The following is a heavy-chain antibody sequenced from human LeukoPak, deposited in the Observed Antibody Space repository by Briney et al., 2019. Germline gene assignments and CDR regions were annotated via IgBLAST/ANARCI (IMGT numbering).Heavy chain of an antibody. J-gene: IGHJ4*02. CDR3: ARGRYVTTRGGAAAGFLDY. Sequence: PSETLSLTCAVAGGSFSGHYWNWIRQPPGKGLELIGEINHGGSTNYNPSLKSRVTISVDTSQNQFSLRLSSVTAADTAVYYCARGRYVTTRGGAAAGFLDYWGQGTLVTVST. V-gene: IGHV4-34*01. CDR2: INHGGST. CDR1: GGSFSGHY. D-gene: IGHD6-13*01.